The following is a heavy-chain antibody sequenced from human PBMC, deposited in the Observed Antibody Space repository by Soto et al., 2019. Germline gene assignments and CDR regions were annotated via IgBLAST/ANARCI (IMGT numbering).Heavy chain of an antibody. V-gene: IGHV1-2*02. CDR1: GYSFTGFW. Sequence: QVQLMQSGAEVEKPGASVRVSCEASGYSFTGFWIHWVRQAPGQGLEWMGWINPKSGVTNYAQKFQGRVTMTRDTSINTVYMELSSLQPDDTAVYYCLKGLWTVGQCSGGTCYDGMDVWGQGTTVTVSS. CDR2: INPKSGVT. CDR3: LKGLWTVGQCSGGTCYDGMDV. D-gene: IGHD2-15*01. J-gene: IGHJ6*02.